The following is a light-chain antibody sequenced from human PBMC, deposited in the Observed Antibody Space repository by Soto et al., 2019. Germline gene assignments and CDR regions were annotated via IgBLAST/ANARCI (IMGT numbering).Light chain of an antibody. V-gene: IGLV1-44*01. CDR1: SSNIGSNV. J-gene: IGLJ2*01. CDR2: NND. Sequence: QSVLTQPPSASGTPGQRVTISCSGSSSNIGSNVVNWYQQLPGTAPKLLIYNNDQRPSGVPDRFSGSKSGTSASLAISGLQSDDEAEYHCAARDDSLNGPVFGGGTKLTVL. CDR3: AARDDSLNGPV.